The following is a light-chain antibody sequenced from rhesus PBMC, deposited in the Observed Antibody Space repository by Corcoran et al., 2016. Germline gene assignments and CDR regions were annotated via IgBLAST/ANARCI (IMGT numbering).Light chain of an antibody. CDR2: AAS. J-gene: IGKJ4*01. V-gene: IGKV1-33*01. CDR3: QQHDSYPLT. Sequence: DIQMTQSPSSLSASVEDTVTNTCQAIQGIKNYRAWYQQKPGKAPKLLLYAASHLQNGAPSRFSGCGSGPDFTLTISSLQPEAFAPYNCQQHDSYPLTFGVWTKVQLK. CDR1: QGIKNY.